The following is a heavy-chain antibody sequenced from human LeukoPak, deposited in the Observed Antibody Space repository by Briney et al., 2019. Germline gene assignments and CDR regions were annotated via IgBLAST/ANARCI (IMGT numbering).Heavy chain of an antibody. D-gene: IGHD3-22*01. CDR3: ARDGYPGGDY. V-gene: IGHV3-7*01. J-gene: IGHJ4*02. CDR1: TFTFSNYW. CDR2: IKQDGSEK. Sequence: GGSLRLSCAASTFTFSNYWMSWVRQAPGKGLEWVANIKQDGSEKYYVDSVKGRFIISRDNAKNSLYLQMNSLRDEDTAVYYCARDGYPGGDYWGQGTLVTVSS.